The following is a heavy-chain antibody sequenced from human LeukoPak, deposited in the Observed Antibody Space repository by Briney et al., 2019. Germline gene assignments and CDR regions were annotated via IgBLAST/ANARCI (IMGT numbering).Heavy chain of an antibody. V-gene: IGHV3-15*04. CDR3: ATDLHFGYCTATSCANY. CDR2: IGSTPDGGAT. D-gene: IGHD2-2*03. J-gene: IGHJ4*02. CDR1: GFTFISSW. Sequence: PGGSLRLSCAASGFTFISSWMTWVRQAPGKGLKWVGRIGSTPDGGATDYAAPVKGRFTISRDDSKNTLYLQMSSLRTEDTAVYYCATDLHFGYCTATSCANYWGQGTLVTVSS.